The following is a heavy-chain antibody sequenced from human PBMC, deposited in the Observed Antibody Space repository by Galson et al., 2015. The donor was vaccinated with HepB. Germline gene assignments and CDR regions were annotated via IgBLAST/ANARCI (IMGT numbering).Heavy chain of an antibody. Sequence: SVKVSCKASGYTFTGYYMHWVRQAPGQGLEWMGWINPNSGGTNYAQKFQGRVTMTRDTSISTAYMELSRLRSDDTAVYYCARDGVSGEGYFDLWGRGTLVTVSS. CDR2: INPNSGGT. CDR1: GYTFTGYY. CDR3: ARDGVSGEGYFDL. V-gene: IGHV1-2*02. J-gene: IGHJ2*01. D-gene: IGHD7-27*01.